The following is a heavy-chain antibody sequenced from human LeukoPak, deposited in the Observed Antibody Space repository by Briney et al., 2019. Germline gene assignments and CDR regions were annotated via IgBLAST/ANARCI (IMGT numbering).Heavy chain of an antibody. CDR2: ISGSGGST. CDR3: AKRSEVSRYFDS. CDR1: GFTFSSYA. V-gene: IGHV3-23*01. D-gene: IGHD3-9*01. J-gene: IGHJ5*01. Sequence: PGGSLRLSCAASGFTFSSYAMSWVRQAPGKGLEWVSAISGSGGSTYYADSVKGRFTISRDDSKNTLYLQMSTLRAEDTAVYYCAKRSEVSRYFDSWGQGTLVTASP.